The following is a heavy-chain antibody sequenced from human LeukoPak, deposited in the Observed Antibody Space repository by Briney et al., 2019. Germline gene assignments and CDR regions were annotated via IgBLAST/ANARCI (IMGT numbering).Heavy chain of an antibody. Sequence: GGSLRLSCAASGFTFSSYAMTWVRQAPGKGLEWVSAFSATDHSAQYAQSVKGRFTISRDNSKNTLYLQMNSLGAEDTAVYYCAKARIAAAGTGAFDVWGQGTMVTVSS. CDR3: AKARIAAAGTGAFDV. D-gene: IGHD6-13*01. J-gene: IGHJ3*01. V-gene: IGHV3-23*01. CDR1: GFTFSSYA. CDR2: FSATDHSA.